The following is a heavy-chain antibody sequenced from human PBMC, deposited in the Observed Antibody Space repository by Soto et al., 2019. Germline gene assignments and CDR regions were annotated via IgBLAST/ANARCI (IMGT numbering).Heavy chain of an antibody. CDR1: GDSVSTGVHY. CDR3: ARGYYTSWYWFDR. CDR2: IYYSGST. D-gene: IGHD6-13*01. V-gene: IGHV4-61*08. J-gene: IGHJ2*01. Sequence: QVQLQESGPGLEKPSETLSLTWTVSVSGDSVSTGVHYWSWIRQPPGKGLEWIGYIYYSGSTNYNPSLKSRVTISVDTSKNQFSLKLTSVTAADTAVYYCARGYYTSWYWFDRWGRGTLVTVSS.